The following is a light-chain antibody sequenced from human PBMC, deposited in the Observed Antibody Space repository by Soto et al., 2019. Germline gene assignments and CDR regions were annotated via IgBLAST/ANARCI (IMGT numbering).Light chain of an antibody. V-gene: IGLV1-51*02. Sequence: QSVLTQPPSVSVAPGQKVTISCSGSSSNIGNNYVSWYQQLPGTAPKLLIYENNKRPSGIPARFSGSKSGTSATLGITGLQTGDEADYYCGTWDSSLSAVVFGGGTKVTVL. CDR2: ENN. CDR3: GTWDSSLSAVV. J-gene: IGLJ2*01. CDR1: SSNIGNNY.